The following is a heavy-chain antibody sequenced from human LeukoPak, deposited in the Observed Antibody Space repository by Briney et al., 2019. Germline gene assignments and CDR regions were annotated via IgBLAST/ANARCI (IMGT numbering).Heavy chain of an antibody. CDR3: ARVDVSYYDSSGYHQNLYYFDY. D-gene: IGHD3-22*01. V-gene: IGHV4-39*07. CDR1: GGSISSSSYY. Sequence: PSETLSLTCTVSGGSISSSSYYWGWIRQPPGKGLEWIGSIYYSGSTYYNPSLKSRVTISVDTSKNQFSLKLSSVTAADTAVYYCARVDVSYYDSSGYHQNLYYFDYWGQGTLVTVSS. CDR2: IYYSGST. J-gene: IGHJ4*02.